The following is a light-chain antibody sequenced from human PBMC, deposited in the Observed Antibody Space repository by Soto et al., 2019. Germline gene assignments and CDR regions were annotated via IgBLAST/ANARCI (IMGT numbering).Light chain of an antibody. Sequence: DIQMTQAPSSLSASLGDRVTITCRASQGISNYLAWYQQKPGKVPKLLIYAASTLQSGVPSRFSGSGSETDFTLTISRLQPEDVATYYCQKNNSAPAFGQGTKVDI. CDR3: QKNNSAPA. V-gene: IGKV1-27*01. CDR2: AAS. J-gene: IGKJ1*01. CDR1: QGISNY.